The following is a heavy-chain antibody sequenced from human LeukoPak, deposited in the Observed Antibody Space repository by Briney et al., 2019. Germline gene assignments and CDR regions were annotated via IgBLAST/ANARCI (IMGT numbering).Heavy chain of an antibody. Sequence: GGSLRLSCAASGFTFSIYAMSWVRQAPGKGLEWVSSVTGSGSGGSTFYADSVKGRFTISRDNSKNTLYLQMNSLRAEDTAVYYCARGGLRYFDWLGGDFDYWGQGTLVTVSS. CDR3: ARGGLRYFDWLGGDFDY. CDR1: GFTFSIYA. V-gene: IGHV3-23*01. J-gene: IGHJ4*02. CDR2: VTGSGSGGST. D-gene: IGHD3-9*01.